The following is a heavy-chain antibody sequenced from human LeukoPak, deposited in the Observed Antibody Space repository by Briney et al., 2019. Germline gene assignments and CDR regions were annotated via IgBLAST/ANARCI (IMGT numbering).Heavy chain of an antibody. Sequence: HPGGSLRLSCAASGFTFSSYAMHWVRQAPGKGLEWVAVISYDGSNKYYADSVKGRFTISRYNSKNTLYLQMDSLRAEDTAVYYCARRLSTAAMDYWGQGTLVTVSS. J-gene: IGHJ4*02. CDR3: ARRLSTAAMDY. V-gene: IGHV3-30*04. CDR2: ISYDGSNK. D-gene: IGHD2-2*01. CDR1: GFTFSSYA.